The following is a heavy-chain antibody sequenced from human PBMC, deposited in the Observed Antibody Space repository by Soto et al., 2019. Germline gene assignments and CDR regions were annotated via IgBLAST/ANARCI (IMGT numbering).Heavy chain of an antibody. V-gene: IGHV4-31*03. CDR1: GDSIGRGGYY. J-gene: IGHJ4*02. D-gene: IGHD6-19*01. Sequence: PSETLSLTCTVSGDSIGRGGYYWTWIRQHPGKGLEWIAYIYTTGSTYYNPSLKSRVGISVDTSKNQFSLKLRSVTAADTAGYYCARGIPVSGSFDYWGQGTLVTVSS. CDR2: IYTTGST. CDR3: ARGIPVSGSFDY.